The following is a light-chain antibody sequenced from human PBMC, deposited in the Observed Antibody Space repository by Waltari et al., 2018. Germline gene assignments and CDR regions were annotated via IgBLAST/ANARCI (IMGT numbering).Light chain of an antibody. Sequence: DIQMTQSPSSLSASVGDRVPITCRASQSISSYLNWYQQKPGKAPKLLIYAASSLQSGVPSRFSGSGSGTDFTLTISSLQPEDFATYYCQQSYSTPLLFTFGPGTKVDIK. V-gene: IGKV1-39*01. J-gene: IGKJ3*01. CDR1: QSISSY. CDR2: AAS. CDR3: QQSYSTPLLFT.